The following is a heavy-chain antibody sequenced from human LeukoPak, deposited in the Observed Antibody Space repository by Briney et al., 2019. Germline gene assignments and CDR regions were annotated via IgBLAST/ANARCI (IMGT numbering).Heavy chain of an antibody. CDR2: ISNSGNTI. V-gene: IGHV3-48*03. D-gene: IGHD1-1*01. CDR3: ARVFSNPTGNDY. J-gene: IGHJ4*02. CDR1: GFTFSSYE. Sequence: PGGSLRLSCAASGFTFSSYEMNWVRQAPGKGLEWVSYISNSGNTIFYADSVKGRFTISRANGKNSLYLQMNILRAEDTAVYYCARVFSNPTGNDYWGQGTLVTVSS.